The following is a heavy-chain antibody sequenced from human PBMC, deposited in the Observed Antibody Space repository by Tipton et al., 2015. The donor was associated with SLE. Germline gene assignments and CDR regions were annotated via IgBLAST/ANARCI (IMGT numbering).Heavy chain of an antibody. D-gene: IGHD6-19*01. J-gene: IGHJ4*02. Sequence: SLRLSCAASGFTFSSYSMNWVRQAPGKGLEWVSSISSSSSYIYYADSVKGRFTISRDNAKNSLYLQMNSLRAEDTAVYYCARGGPGIAVAPTGYWGQGTLVTVSS. CDR1: GFTFSSYS. CDR3: ARGGPGIAVAPTGY. V-gene: IGHV3-21*01. CDR2: ISSSSSYI.